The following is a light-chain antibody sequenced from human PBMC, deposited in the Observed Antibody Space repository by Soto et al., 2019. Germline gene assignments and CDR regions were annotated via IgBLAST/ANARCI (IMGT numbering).Light chain of an antibody. V-gene: IGKV3-11*01. J-gene: IGKJ4*01. CDR3: QHRATWPPSVT. CDR2: DVS. CDR1: QSVGNF. Sequence: EIVLTQSPATLSLSPRARATLSCRASQSVGNFLTWYQQKPGQAPRLLISDVSKRATGIPARFSGSGSGTDSTLTIMKLEPEDFAVYYCQHRATWPPSVTFGGGT.